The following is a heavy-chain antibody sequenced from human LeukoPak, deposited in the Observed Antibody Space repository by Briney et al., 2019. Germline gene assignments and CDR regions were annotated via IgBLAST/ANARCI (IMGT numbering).Heavy chain of an antibody. D-gene: IGHD5-18*01. CDR1: GGSISSYY. CDR2: IYYSGST. CDR3: ARDSRSRKSYGLDS. J-gene: IGHJ4*02. Sequence: PSETLSLTCTVSGGSISSYYWTWIRQPPGKGLEWIGYIYYSGSTNFNPSHKSRVTMSVDTSKNQFSLKLTSVTAADTAMYFCARDSRSRKSYGLDSWGLGTLVTVSS. V-gene: IGHV4-59*01.